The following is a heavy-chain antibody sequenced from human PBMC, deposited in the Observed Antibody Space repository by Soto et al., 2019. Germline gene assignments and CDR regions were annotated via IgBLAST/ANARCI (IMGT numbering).Heavy chain of an antibody. J-gene: IGHJ4*02. CDR3: EKGSTDYSRTPAY. CDR2: IIPIFGTA. D-gene: IGHD6-13*01. V-gene: IGHV1-69*13. Sequence: SVKVYIKTSGGSFSSYVTSWVGQVPGQGLEWIGGIIPIFGTANYAQKFQGRVTITADESTSTAYMELSSLISDDTVVYYSEKGSTDYSRTPAYRCQGTLEPVSS. CDR1: GGSFSSYV.